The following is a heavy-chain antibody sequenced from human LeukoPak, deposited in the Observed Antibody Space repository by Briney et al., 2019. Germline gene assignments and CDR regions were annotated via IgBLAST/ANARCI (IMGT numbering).Heavy chain of an antibody. Sequence: GGSLRLSCAASGFTFSSYSMNWVRQAPGKGLEWVSSISSSSSYIYYADSVKGRFTISRDNAKNSLYLQMNSLRAEDTAVYYCARFGYSSGRHGVQGAPKAVYWGQGTLVTVSS. D-gene: IGHD6-19*01. CDR3: ARFGYSSGRHGVQGAPKAVY. J-gene: IGHJ4*02. CDR2: ISSSSSYI. V-gene: IGHV3-21*04. CDR1: GFTFSSYS.